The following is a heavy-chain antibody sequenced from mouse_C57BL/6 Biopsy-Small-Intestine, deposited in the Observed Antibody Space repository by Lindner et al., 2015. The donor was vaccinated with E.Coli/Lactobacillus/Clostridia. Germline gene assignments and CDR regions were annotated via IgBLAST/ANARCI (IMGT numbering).Heavy chain of an antibody. CDR2: IYPYNGLS. CDR3: ARSEGSSGFFDY. D-gene: IGHD3-2*02. J-gene: IGHJ2*01. Sequence: VQLQESGPELVKPGASVKISCKASGYSFTDYYMHWVKQSHGNFLDWIGYIYPYNGLSSYNQKFKGKATLTVDKSSSTAYMELRSLTSEDSAVYYCARSEGSSGFFDYWGQGTTLTVVL. CDR1: GYSFTDYY. V-gene: IGHV1-31*01.